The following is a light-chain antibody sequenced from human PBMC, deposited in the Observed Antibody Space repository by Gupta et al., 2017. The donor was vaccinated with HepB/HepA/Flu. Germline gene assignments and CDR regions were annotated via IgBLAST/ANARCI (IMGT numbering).Light chain of an antibody. Sequence: SALTQPASVSGSPGQSITISCTGTSSDVGGDNLVSWYQQHPGKAPKLMIYEGSKRTAGVANRFSGSKAGNTAALTISGRQAEDEAEYYCCSYAGSSVVVFGGGTKLTVL. V-gene: IGLV2-23*01. J-gene: IGLJ2*01. CDR1: SSDVGGDNL. CDR2: EGS. CDR3: CSYAGSSVVV.